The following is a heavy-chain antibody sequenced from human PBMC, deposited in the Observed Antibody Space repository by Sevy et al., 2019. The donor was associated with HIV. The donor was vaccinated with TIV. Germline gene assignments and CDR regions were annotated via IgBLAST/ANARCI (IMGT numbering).Heavy chain of an antibody. Sequence: GGSLRLSCAASGFIFSSYWMTWVRQAPGKGLEWVDNIKEDGSEKYYVESVKGRFIISRDNAKNSLYLQMNSLRAEDTAVYYCARRRDRRSRLDYAFDYWGQGTLVTVSS. CDR1: GFIFSSYW. J-gene: IGHJ4*02. V-gene: IGHV3-7*01. CDR2: IKEDGSEK. CDR3: ARRRDRRSRLDYAFDY. D-gene: IGHD4-17*01.